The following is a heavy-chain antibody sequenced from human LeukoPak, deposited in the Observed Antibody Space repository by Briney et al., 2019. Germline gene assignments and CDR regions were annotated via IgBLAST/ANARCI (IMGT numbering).Heavy chain of an antibody. CDR1: GGSISSYY. CDR3: ARDFSSSSSVYYYDYMDV. V-gene: IGHV4-59*12. Sequence: SETLSLTCTVSGGSISSYYWSWIRQPPGKGLEWIGYIYYSGSTNYNPSLKSRVTISVDTSKNQFSLKLSSVTAADTAIYYCARDFSSSSSVYYYDYMDVWGKGTTVTVSS. J-gene: IGHJ6*03. CDR2: IYYSGST. D-gene: IGHD6-6*01.